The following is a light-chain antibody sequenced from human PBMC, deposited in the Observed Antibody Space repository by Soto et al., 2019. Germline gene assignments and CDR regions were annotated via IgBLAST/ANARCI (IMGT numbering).Light chain of an antibody. CDR3: NSYTSTSTEV. CDR2: DVS. Sequence: QSVLTQPASVSGSPGQSITISCTGTNSDVGGYNYVSWYQQHPGKAPKLMIYDVSNRPSGVSYRFSGSKSGNTASLPNYGLQAEDEADYYCNSYTSTSTEVFGTRTKVTVL. V-gene: IGLV2-14*01. CDR1: NSDVGGYNY. J-gene: IGLJ1*01.